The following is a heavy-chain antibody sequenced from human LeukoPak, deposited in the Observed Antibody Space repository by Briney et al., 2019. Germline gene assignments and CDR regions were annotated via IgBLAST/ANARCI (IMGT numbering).Heavy chain of an antibody. CDR2: FLYSGST. J-gene: IGHJ6*02. D-gene: IGHD6-6*01. CDR1: GGSISGFY. CDR3: ARVLIPNSSSGSGLLNYGMDV. Sequence: KPSETLSLTFTVPGGSISGFYWTWIPQPPGKGLVWIGYFLYSGSTKYNPSLKSRVTISVDTSKNQFSLKLSSVTAADTAVYYCARVLIPNSSSGSGLLNYGMDVWGQGTTVTVSS. V-gene: IGHV4-59*01.